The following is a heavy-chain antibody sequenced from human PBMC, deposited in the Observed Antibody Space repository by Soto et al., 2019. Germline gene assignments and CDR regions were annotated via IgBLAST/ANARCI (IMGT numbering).Heavy chain of an antibody. J-gene: IGHJ4*02. Sequence: EVQLLESGGGLVQPGGSLRLSCATSGFTFSNFAMTWVRQAPGKGLEWVSTISGGGDSTYYADSVEGRFTISRDNSKNTLYLQMNTLRAEETALYYCAKFTCFGDPTFDYWGQGPLVTVSS. V-gene: IGHV3-23*01. CDR3: AKFTCFGDPTFDY. CDR2: ISGGGDST. CDR1: GFTFSNFA. D-gene: IGHD4-17*01.